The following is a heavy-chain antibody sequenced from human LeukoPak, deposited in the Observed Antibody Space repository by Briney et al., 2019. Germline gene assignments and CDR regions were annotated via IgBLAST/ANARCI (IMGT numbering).Heavy chain of an antibody. Sequence: SVKVSCKASGGTFSSYAISWVRQAPGQGLEWMGGIIPIFGTANYAQKFQGRVTITADESTSTAYMELSSLRAEDTAVYYCAKAHFYDNVGYYLPYYFDSWGRGALVTVSS. CDR1: GGTFSSYA. J-gene: IGHJ4*02. CDR2: IIPIFGTA. V-gene: IGHV1-69*13. CDR3: AKAHFYDNVGYYLPYYFDS. D-gene: IGHD3-22*01.